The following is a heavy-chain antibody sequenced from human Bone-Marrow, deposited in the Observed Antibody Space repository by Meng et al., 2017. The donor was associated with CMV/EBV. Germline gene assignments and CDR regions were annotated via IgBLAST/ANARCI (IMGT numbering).Heavy chain of an antibody. D-gene: IGHD2-8*01. Sequence: VHVVGSVGVLAQPGGSPRLSCAASGFTFSDCYMSWVRQAPGKGLEWVSLIYTDVKTYYADYVKGRFTISRDNSKDTLYLQMNTLRVEDTAVYYCARVLANGPSDYWGQGTLVTVSS. V-gene: IGHV3-66*01. CDR3: ARVLANGPSDY. CDR2: IYTDVKT. J-gene: IGHJ4*02. CDR1: GFTFSDCY.